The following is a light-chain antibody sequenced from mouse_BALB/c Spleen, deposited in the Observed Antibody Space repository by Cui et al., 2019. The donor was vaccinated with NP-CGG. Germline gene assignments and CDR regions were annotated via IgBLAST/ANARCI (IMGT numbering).Light chain of an antibody. J-gene: IGLJ1*01. V-gene: IGLV1*01. CDR2: GTN. Sequence: QAVVPQESKLTTSPGETVTLTCRSNTGAVTTNNYANWVQEKPDHLFTGLIGGTNNRAPGVPARFSGSLIGDKAALTITGAQTEDEAIYFCALWYSNHWVFGGGTKLTVL. CDR1: TGAVTTNNY. CDR3: ALWYSNHWV.